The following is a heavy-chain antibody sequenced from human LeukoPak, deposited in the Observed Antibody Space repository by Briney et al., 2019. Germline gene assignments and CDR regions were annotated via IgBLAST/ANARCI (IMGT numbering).Heavy chain of an antibody. D-gene: IGHD3-10*01. Sequence: GGSLRLSCAASGFTFSAYNMNWVRQAPGKGLEWVSSISSSGTSIYYAESSKGRFTISRDNAKNSLYLQMNSPRAEDTAVYYCARHTGPYYSSGSYGLDVWGQGTTVIVSS. J-gene: IGHJ6*02. CDR2: ISSSGTSI. V-gene: IGHV3-21*01. CDR3: ARHTGPYYSSGSYGLDV. CDR1: GFTFSAYN.